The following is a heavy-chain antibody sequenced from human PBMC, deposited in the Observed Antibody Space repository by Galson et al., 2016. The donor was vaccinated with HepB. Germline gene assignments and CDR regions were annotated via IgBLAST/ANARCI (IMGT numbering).Heavy chain of an antibody. J-gene: IGHJ5*02. Sequence: SLRLSCAASGFPFSRYGMNWVRQAPGKGLEWVSSISSSSAFIYYADSLKGRFTISRDNAKDSLYLQINSLRGEDTAVYYCARDRGYSGYGAYNWFDPWARVPWSPSPQ. CDR2: ISSSSAFI. CDR3: ARDRGYSGYGAYNWFDP. CDR1: GFPFSRYG. D-gene: IGHD5-12*01. V-gene: IGHV3-21*01.